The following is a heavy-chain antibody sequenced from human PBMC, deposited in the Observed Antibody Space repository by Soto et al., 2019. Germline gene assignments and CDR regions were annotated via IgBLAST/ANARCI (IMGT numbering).Heavy chain of an antibody. J-gene: IGHJ5*02. CDR2: INSDGSSV. D-gene: IGHD6-19*01. Sequence: GGSLRLSCAASEFTFSNYAMSWVRQAPGKGLEWVSRINSDGSSVIYADSVKGRFTVSRDNAKNTLYLQMNNLRAEDTAVYYCVRDQSVAGPTTLFDPWGQGVLVTVSS. V-gene: IGHV3-74*01. CDR1: EFTFSNYA. CDR3: VRDQSVAGPTTLFDP.